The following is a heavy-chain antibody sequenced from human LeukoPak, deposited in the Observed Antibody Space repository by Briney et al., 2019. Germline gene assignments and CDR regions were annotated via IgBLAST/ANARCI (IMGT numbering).Heavy chain of an antibody. D-gene: IGHD3-16*02. CDR2: INHSGST. CDR1: GGSFSGYY. Sequence: SETLSLTCAVYGGSFSGYYWSWIRQPPGMGLEWIGEINHSGSTNYNPSLKSRVTISVDTSKNQFSLKLSSVTAADTAVYYCARENYDYVWGSYQEGYYFDYWGQGTLVTVSS. CDR3: ARENYDYVWGSYQEGYYFDY. J-gene: IGHJ4*02. V-gene: IGHV4-34*01.